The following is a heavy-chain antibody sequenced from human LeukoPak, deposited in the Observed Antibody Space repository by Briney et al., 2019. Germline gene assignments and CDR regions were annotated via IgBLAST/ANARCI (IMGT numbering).Heavy chain of an antibody. CDR1: GFTFRSYD. Sequence: GGSLRLSCAASGFTFRSYDMHWVRQVAGKGLEWVSAVSGSGDSTYYAGSVKGRFTISRDNSKNTVYLQMNSLRAEDTAVYYCAKFWDFGDYAIDYWGQGTLVTVSS. V-gene: IGHV3-23*01. D-gene: IGHD4-17*01. CDR2: VSGSGDST. CDR3: AKFWDFGDYAIDY. J-gene: IGHJ4*02.